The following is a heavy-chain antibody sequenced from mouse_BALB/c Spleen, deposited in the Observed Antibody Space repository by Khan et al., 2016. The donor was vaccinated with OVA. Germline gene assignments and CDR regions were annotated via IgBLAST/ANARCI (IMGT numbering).Heavy chain of an antibody. CDR3: ASHLTGSFAY. D-gene: IGHD4-1*01. V-gene: IGHV5-6*01. Sequence: EVKLVESGGDLVKPGGSLRLSCAASGFTFSAYGMSWVRQTPDKRLEWVATINSDGYYTYYPDTVKGRFTISRNNAENTLYRQMSSLKSEDTAIYYCASHLTGSFAYWGQGTLVTVSA. CDR2: INSDGYYT. CDR1: GFTFSAYG. J-gene: IGHJ3*01.